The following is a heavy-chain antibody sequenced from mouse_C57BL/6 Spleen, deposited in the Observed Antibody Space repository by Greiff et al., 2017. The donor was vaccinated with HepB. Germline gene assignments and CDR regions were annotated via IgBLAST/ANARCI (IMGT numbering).Heavy chain of an antibody. J-gene: IGHJ2*01. CDR3: AREVGFDY. V-gene: IGHV1-82*01. CDR2: IYPGDGDT. D-gene: IGHD1-1*02. CDR1: GYAFSSSW. Sequence: VQLQQSGPELVKPGASVKISCKASGYAFSSSWMNWVKQRPGKGLEWIGRIYPGDGDTNYNGKLKGKATLTADKSSSTAYMQLSSLTSEDSAVYCCAREVGFDYWGQGTTLTVSS.